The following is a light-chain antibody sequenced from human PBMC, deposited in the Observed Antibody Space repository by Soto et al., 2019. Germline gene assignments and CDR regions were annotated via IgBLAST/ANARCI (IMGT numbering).Light chain of an antibody. V-gene: IGLV2-23*01. CDR1: SSDVGSYNL. J-gene: IGLJ1*01. CDR3: CSYAGSSTFV. CDR2: EGS. Sequence: QSVLTQPASVSGSPGQSITISCTGTSSDVGSYNLVSWYQQHPGKAPKLMTYEGSKRPSGVSNRFSGSKSGYTASLTISGLQAEDEADYYCCSYAGSSTFVFGTGTKVTVL.